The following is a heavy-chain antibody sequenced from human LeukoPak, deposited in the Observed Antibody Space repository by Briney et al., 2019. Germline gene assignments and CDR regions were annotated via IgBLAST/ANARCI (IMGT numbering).Heavy chain of an antibody. V-gene: IGHV1-69*05. D-gene: IGHD6-19*01. CDR2: IIPIFGTA. CDR3: ARRNQWLNYFDY. CDR1: GGTFSSYA. J-gene: IGHJ4*02. Sequence: ASVKVSCKASGGTFSSYAISWVRQAPGQGLEWMGRIIPIFGTANYAQKFQGRVTITTDESTSTAYMELSSLRSEDTAVYYCARRNQWLNYFDYWGQGTLVTVSS.